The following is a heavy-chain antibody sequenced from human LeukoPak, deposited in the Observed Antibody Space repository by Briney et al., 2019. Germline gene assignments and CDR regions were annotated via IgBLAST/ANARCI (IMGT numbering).Heavy chain of an antibody. CDR3: ARSSLWWRQLWFKREALDAFDI. V-gene: IGHV1-18*01. CDR1: GYTFTSYG. D-gene: IGHD5-18*01. CDR2: ISAYNGNT. J-gene: IGHJ3*02. Sequence: GASVKVSCKASGYTFTSYGISWVRQAPGQGLEWMGWISAYNGNTNYAQKLQGRVTMTTDTSTSTAYMELRSLRSDDTAVYYCARSSLWWRQLWFKREALDAFDIWGQGTMVTVSS.